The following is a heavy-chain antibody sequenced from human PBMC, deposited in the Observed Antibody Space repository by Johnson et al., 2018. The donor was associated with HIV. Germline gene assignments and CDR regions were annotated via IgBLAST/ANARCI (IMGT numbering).Heavy chain of an antibody. V-gene: IGHV3-11*04. CDR2: ISSSGSTI. CDR1: GFSFSDYY. D-gene: IGHD2-15*01. Sequence: QVQVVESGGGLVKPGGSLRVSCAASGFSFSDYYMSWIRQAPGKGLEWVSYISSSGSTIYYADSVKGRFTISRDNAKNSRYLQMNSLRAEGTAVYYCARDVGSGPAFDIWGQGTMVTVSS. J-gene: IGHJ3*02. CDR3: ARDVGSGPAFDI.